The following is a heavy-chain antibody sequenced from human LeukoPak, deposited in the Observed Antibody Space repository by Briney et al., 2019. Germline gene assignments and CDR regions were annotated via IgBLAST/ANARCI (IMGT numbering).Heavy chain of an antibody. D-gene: IGHD6-19*01. CDR1: GGSISSYY. V-gene: IGHV4-59*10. J-gene: IGHJ3*02. CDR3: ARTSSGWTRGAFDI. CDR2: IYTSGST. Sequence: KPSETLSLTCAVYGGSISSYYWSWIRQPAGKGLEWIGRIYTSGSTNYNPSLKSRVTMSVDTSKNQFSLKLSSVTAADTAVYYCARTSSGWTRGAFDIWGQGTMVTVSS.